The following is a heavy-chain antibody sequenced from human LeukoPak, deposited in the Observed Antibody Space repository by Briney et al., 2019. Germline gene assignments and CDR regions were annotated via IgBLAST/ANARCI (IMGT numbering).Heavy chain of an antibody. CDR3: ARYCSSTSCYENDAFDI. CDR1: GGTFSSYA. CDR2: INPNSGGT. V-gene: IGHV1-2*02. J-gene: IGHJ3*02. D-gene: IGHD2-2*01. Sequence: ASVKVSCKASGGTFSSYAISWVRQAPGQGLEWMGWINPNSGGTNYAQKFQGRVTMTRDTSISTAYMELSRLRSDDTAVYYCARYCSSTSCYENDAFDIWGQGTMVTVSS.